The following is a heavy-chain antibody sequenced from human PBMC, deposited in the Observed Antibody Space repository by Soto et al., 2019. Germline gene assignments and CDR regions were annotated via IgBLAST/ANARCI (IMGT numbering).Heavy chain of an antibody. CDR1: GYSFTSYW. J-gene: IGHJ4*02. CDR2: IYPGDSDT. D-gene: IGHD1-26*01. CDR3: ARPPYSASYYYFDQ. Sequence: GESLKISCMASGYSFTSYWIGWVRQMPGKGLEWMGIIYPGDSDTIYSPSFQGQVTISADKSISTAYLQWNSLKASDTAMYYCARPPYSASYYYFDQWGQGTPVTVS. V-gene: IGHV5-51*01.